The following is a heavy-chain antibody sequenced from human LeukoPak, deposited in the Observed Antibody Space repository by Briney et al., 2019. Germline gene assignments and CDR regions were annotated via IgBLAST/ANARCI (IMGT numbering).Heavy chain of an antibody. J-gene: IGHJ3*02. CDR1: GYNFNSYG. Sequence: ASVKVSCKASGYNFNSYGIGWVRQAPRQGLEWMGWITAGNGNTNYAQKAQGRVTMTTDTSTSTAYMELRSLRSDDTAVYFCARDLARGYSYGYNAFDIWGQGTMVTVSS. D-gene: IGHD5-18*01. CDR3: ARDLARGYSYGYNAFDI. V-gene: IGHV1-18*01. CDR2: ITAGNGNT.